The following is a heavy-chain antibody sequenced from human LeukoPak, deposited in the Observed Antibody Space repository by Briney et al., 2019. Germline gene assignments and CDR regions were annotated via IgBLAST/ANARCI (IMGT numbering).Heavy chain of an antibody. V-gene: IGHV4-31*03. CDR1: GGSISSGGYY. Sequence: SETLSLACTVSGGSISSGGYYWSWIRQHPGKGLEWIGYIYYSGSTYYNPSLKSRVTISVDTSKNQFSLKLSSVTAADTAVYYCARSRWGSYNWFDPWGQGTLVTVSS. J-gene: IGHJ5*02. CDR2: IYYSGST. D-gene: IGHD2-21*01. CDR3: ARSRWGSYNWFDP.